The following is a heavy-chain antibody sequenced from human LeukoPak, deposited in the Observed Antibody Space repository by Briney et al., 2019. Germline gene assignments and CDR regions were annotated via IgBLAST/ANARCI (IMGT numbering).Heavy chain of an antibody. J-gene: IGHJ4*02. CDR1: GGSITSYH. D-gene: IGHD3-22*01. Sequence: SGTLSLTCTVSGGSITSYHWSWVRQPPGKGLEYIGYMYHSGSSNYNPSLKSRVTLSVDTSKNQLSLKLSSVTAADTAVYYCARVGHYDSSGYYFDYWGQGILVTVSS. CDR2: MYHSGSS. CDR3: ARVGHYDSSGYYFDY. V-gene: IGHV4-59*01.